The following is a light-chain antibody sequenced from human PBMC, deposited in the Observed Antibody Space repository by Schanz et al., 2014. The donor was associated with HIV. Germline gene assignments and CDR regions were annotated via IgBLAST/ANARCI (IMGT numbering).Light chain of an antibody. CDR3: QQSYTNPYS. V-gene: IGKV1-39*01. J-gene: IGKJ2*03. Sequence: DIQMTQSPSSLSASVGDRVTLTCRASQSISNYLNWYQQKPGKAPKLLIYTASSLQSGVPSRFSGSGSGTDFTLTITSLQPEDFATYYCQQSYTNPYSFGQGTKLEMK. CDR1: QSISNY. CDR2: TAS.